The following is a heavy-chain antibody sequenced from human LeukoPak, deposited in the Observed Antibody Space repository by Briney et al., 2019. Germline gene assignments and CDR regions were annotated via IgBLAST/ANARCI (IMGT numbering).Heavy chain of an antibody. J-gene: IGHJ4*02. V-gene: IGHV3-21*01. Sequence: GGSLRLSCAVSGFTFSSYSMNWVPQAPGKGLEWVSSISSSSSYIYYADSVKGRLTISRDNAKNSLYLQMNSLGAEDTAVYYCAREYSGYEAYWGQGTLVTVSS. CDR1: GFTFSSYS. CDR2: ISSSSSYI. CDR3: AREYSGYEAY. D-gene: IGHD5-12*01.